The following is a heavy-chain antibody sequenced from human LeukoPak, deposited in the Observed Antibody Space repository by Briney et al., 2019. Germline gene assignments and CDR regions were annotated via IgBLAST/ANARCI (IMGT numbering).Heavy chain of an antibody. CDR1: GYTFTMYG. D-gene: IGHD3-10*01. CDR3: ARGDYYGSGTYYQKTVDY. J-gene: IGHJ4*02. CDR2: ISAYNGNT. Sequence: GASVKVSCKASGYTFTMYGISWVRQAPGQGLEWMGWISAYNGNTKYAQKLQGRVTMTTDTSTSTAYMELRSLRSDDTAVYYCARGDYYGSGTYYQKTVDYWGQGTLVTVSS. V-gene: IGHV1-18*01.